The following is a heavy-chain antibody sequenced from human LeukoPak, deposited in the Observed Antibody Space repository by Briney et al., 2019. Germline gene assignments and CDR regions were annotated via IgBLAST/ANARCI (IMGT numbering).Heavy chain of an antibody. D-gene: IGHD1-26*01. V-gene: IGHV3-23*01. CDR1: GFTVSSNY. Sequence: GGSLRLSCAASGFTVSSNYMSWVRQAPGKGLEWVSAISGSGGSTYYADSVKGRFTISRDNSKNTLYLQMSSLRAEDTAVYYCAKKGGSYSFDYWGQGTLVTVSS. J-gene: IGHJ4*02. CDR2: ISGSGGST. CDR3: AKKGGSYSFDY.